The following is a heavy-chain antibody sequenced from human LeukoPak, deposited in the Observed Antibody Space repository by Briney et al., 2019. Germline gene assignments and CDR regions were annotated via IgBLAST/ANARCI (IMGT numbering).Heavy chain of an antibody. CDR3: ARCTRVQLPRYYYHGLAL. Sequence: GGSQRLSCAASGFTFSSYGMHWVRQAPGKGLEWVAVISYDGSNKYYADSVKGRFTASRDNSKNMLFLQMNDLAVEDTAVYFCARCTRVQLPRYYYHGLALWGQGTTVIVSS. D-gene: IGHD3-10*01. CDR1: GFTFSSYG. CDR2: ISYDGSNK. V-gene: IGHV3-30*03. J-gene: IGHJ6*02.